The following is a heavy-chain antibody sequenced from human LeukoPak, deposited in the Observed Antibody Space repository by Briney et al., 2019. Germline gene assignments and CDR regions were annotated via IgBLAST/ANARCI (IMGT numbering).Heavy chain of an antibody. CDR2: IIPIFGTA. CDR1: GGTFSSYA. D-gene: IGHD5-12*01. Sequence: SVKVSCKASGGTFSSYAVSWVRQAPGQGLEWMGGIIPIFGTANYAQKFQGRVTITADESTSTAYMELSSLRSEDTAVYYCAREIKLPRGYSGYDPPLYYFDYWGQGTLVTVSS. J-gene: IGHJ4*02. CDR3: AREIKLPRGYSGYDPPLYYFDY. V-gene: IGHV1-69*13.